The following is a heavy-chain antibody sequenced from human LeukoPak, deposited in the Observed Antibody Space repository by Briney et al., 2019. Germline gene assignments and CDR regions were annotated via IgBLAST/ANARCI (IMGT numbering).Heavy chain of an antibody. D-gene: IGHD6-19*01. Sequence: PSETLSLTCTVSGGSISSYYWSWIRQPPGKGLERIGYIYYSGSTNYNPSLKSRVTISVDTSKNQFSLKLSSVTAADTAVYYCARRRQVGIAVAAYYFDYWGQGTLVTVSS. CDR2: IYYSGST. CDR3: ARRRQVGIAVAAYYFDY. J-gene: IGHJ4*02. CDR1: GGSISSYY. V-gene: IGHV4-59*08.